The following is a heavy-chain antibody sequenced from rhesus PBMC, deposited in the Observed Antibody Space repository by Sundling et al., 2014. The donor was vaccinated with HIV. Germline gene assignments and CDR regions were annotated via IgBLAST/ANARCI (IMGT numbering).Heavy chain of an antibody. CDR1: GASISSYW. D-gene: IGHD5-24*01. V-gene: IGHV4-80*01. Sequence: QVQLQESGPGLVKPSETLSLTCTVSGASISSYWWSWIRQPPGKGLEWIGEINGNSGSTNYNPSLKSRVTLSVNTSNNQLFLKLTSVTAADTAVYYCARAAGGYALFDLWGQGLRVTVSS. CDR3: ARAAGGYALFDL. CDR2: INGNSGST. J-gene: IGHJ3*01.